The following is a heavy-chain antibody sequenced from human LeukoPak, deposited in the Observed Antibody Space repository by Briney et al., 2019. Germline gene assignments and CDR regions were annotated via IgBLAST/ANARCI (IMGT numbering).Heavy chain of an antibody. CDR3: AKDPEQQLDNDY. J-gene: IGHJ4*02. V-gene: IGHV3-23*01. CDR2: ISGSGGST. Sequence: PGGSLRLSCAASGFTFSSYAMSWVRQAPGKGLEWVSAISGSGGSTYYADSVKGRFTISRDNSKNTLYLQMNSLRAEDTAVYYRAKDPEQQLDNDYWGQGTLVTVSS. CDR1: GFTFSSYA. D-gene: IGHD6-13*01.